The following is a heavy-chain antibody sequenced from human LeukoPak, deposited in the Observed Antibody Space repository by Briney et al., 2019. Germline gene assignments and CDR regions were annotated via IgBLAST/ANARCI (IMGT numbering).Heavy chain of an antibody. J-gene: IGHJ4*02. CDR3: ARSRPRRDSSSSGAGYFDY. V-gene: IGHV3-11*01. CDR2: ISSSGSTI. Sequence: GGSLRLSCAASGFTFSDYYMSWIRQAPGKGLEWVSYISSSGSTIYYADSVKGRFTISRDNAKNSLYLQMNSLRAEDTAVYYCARSRPRRDSSSSGAGYFDYWGQGTLVTVSS. D-gene: IGHD6-6*01. CDR1: GFTFSDYY.